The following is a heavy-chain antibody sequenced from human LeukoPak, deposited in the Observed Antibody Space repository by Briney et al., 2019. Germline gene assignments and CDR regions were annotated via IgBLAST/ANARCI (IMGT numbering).Heavy chain of an antibody. V-gene: IGHV3-64*01. CDR1: GFTFSTDA. D-gene: IGHD1-26*01. Sequence: GGSLRLSCAASGFTFSTDAMHWVRQAPGKGLEWVSAISSNGRGTYYVNSVKGRFTISRDNSKNTVYLQMASLGTEDIAVYYCTRWSGCYYSWGQGRLVTVSS. CDR2: ISSNGRGT. CDR3: TRWSGCYYS. J-gene: IGHJ5*02.